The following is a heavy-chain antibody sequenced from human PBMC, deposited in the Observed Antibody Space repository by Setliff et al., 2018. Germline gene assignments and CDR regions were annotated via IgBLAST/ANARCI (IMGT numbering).Heavy chain of an antibody. CDR3: ARRGGSTTANLLSLFQTPPDAFDF. Sequence: PSETLSLTCTVSGGSISGSGYYWGWVRQPPGKGLEWIGEINYSGSTYYNPSLKSRVTISVDTSKNQFSLKMSSVTAADPAGYYCARRGGSTTANLLSLFQTPPDAFDFGGQGTMVTVSS. CDR2: INYSGST. J-gene: IGHJ3*01. CDR1: GGSISGSGYY. V-gene: IGHV4-39*07. D-gene: IGHD4-17*01.